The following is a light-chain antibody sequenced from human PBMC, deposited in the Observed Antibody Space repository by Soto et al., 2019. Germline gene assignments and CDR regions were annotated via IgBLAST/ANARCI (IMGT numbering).Light chain of an antibody. Sequence: EMVLTQSPGTLSLSPGERATLSCRASQSVSSSYLAWYQQKPGQAPRLLIYGASGRATGIPDRFSGSGSGTDFTLTISRLEPEDFAVYYCQQYGSSPRVYTFGQGTKLEIK. CDR2: GAS. V-gene: IGKV3-20*01. CDR3: QQYGSSPRVYT. CDR1: QSVSSSY. J-gene: IGKJ2*01.